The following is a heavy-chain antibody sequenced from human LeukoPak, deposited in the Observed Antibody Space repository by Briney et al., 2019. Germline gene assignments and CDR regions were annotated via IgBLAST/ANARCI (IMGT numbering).Heavy chain of an antibody. CDR2: IYSGGSK. CDR3: AKNRGAGSHYYYHMNV. CDR1: GFTVSSNY. J-gene: IGHJ6*03. Sequence: GGSLRLSCAASGFTVSSNYMSWVRQAPGKGLEWVSVIYSGGSKDYADSVKGRFTISRDNSKNTLYLQLNSLRVEDTAVYYCAKNRGAGSHYYYHMNVWGKGTTVTVSS. V-gene: IGHV3-53*01. D-gene: IGHD1-26*01.